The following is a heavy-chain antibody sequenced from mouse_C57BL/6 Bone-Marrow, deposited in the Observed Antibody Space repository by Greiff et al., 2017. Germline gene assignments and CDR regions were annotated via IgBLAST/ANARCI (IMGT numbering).Heavy chain of an antibody. CDR2: ISSGGDYI. CDR1: GFTFSSYA. V-gene: IGHV5-9-1*02. Sequence: EVHLVESGEGLVKTGGSLKLSCAASGFTFSSYAMSWVRQTPEKRLEWVAYISSGGDYIYYADTVKGRFTISRDNARNTLYLQMSSLKSEDTAMYYCTRAPNWYFDVWGTGTTVTVSS. J-gene: IGHJ1*03. CDR3: TRAPNWYFDV.